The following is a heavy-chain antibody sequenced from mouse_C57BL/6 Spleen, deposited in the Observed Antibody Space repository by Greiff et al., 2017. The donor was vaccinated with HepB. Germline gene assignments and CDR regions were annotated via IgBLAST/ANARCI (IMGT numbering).Heavy chain of an antibody. CDR3: VRGEAYYSNYVGFAY. CDR1: GFSFNTYA. V-gene: IGHV10-1*01. J-gene: IGHJ3*01. D-gene: IGHD2-5*01. CDR2: IRSKSNNYAT. Sequence: EVHLVESGGGLVQPKGSLKLSCAASGFSFNTYAMNWVRQAPGKGLEWVARIRSKSNNYATYYADSVKDRFTISRDDSESMLYLQMNNLKTEDTAMYYCVRGEAYYSNYVGFAYWGQGTLVTVSA.